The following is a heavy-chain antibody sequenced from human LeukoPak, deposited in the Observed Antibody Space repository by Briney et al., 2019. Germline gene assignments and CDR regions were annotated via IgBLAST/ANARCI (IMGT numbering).Heavy chain of an antibody. CDR2: INHSGST. CDR1: GGSFSGYY. Sequence: SETLSLTCAVYGGSFSGYYWSWIRQPPGKGLEWIGEINHSGSTNYNPSLKSRVTISVDTSKNQFSLKLSSVTAADTAVYYCARGDAAGRSFDHWGQGTLVTVSS. CDR3: ARGDAAGRSFDH. D-gene: IGHD6-13*01. V-gene: IGHV4-34*01. J-gene: IGHJ4*02.